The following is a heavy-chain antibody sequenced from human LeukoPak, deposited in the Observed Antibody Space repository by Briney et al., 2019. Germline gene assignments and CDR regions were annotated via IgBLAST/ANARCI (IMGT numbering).Heavy chain of an antibody. CDR2: ISGSGGST. Sequence: GGSLRLSCAASEFTFSSYAMSWVRQAPGKGLEWVSAISGSGGSTYYADSVKGRFTISRDNSKNTLYLQMNSLRAEDTAVYYCAKDLAKDAYYYDSSGYYHWGQGTLVTVSS. D-gene: IGHD3-22*01. CDR1: EFTFSSYA. CDR3: AKDLAKDAYYYDSSGYYH. J-gene: IGHJ5*02. V-gene: IGHV3-23*01.